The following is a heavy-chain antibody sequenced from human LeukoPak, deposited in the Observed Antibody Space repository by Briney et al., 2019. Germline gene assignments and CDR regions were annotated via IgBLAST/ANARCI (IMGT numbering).Heavy chain of an antibody. V-gene: IGHV5-51*01. D-gene: IGHD1-26*01. CDR1: GYRFTNYW. CDR3: ARRRDLYSGSYYPFDY. Sequence: AGESLKISCKGSGYRFTNYWIGWVRQMPGKGLEWMGIIYPGDSETRYSPSFQGQVTISADKSISTAYLQWSSLKASDTAMYYCARRRDLYSGSYYPFDYWGQGTLVTVSS. J-gene: IGHJ4*02. CDR2: IYPGDSET.